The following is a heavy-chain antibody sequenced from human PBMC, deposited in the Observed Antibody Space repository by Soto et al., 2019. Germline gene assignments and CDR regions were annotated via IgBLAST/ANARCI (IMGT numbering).Heavy chain of an antibody. CDR2: FDPEDGET. D-gene: IGHD1-26*01. CDR1: GYTLTELS. J-gene: IGHJ5*02. V-gene: IGHV1-24*01. CDR3: ATDLTRYRVGATFPS. Sequence: QVQLVQSGAEVKKPGASVKVSCKVSGYTLTELSMHWVRQAPGKGLEWMGGFDPEDGETVYAQKFQGRVTMTEDTPTDTAYMELSSLSSEDTAVYYCATDLTRYRVGATFPSCAQATLVTVSS.